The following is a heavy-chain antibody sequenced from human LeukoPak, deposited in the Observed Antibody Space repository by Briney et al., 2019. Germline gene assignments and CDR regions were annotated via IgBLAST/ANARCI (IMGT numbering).Heavy chain of an antibody. V-gene: IGHV1-2*02. CDR2: INPNSGGT. CDR1: GYTFTSYY. Sequence: GASVKVSCKASGYTFTSYYMHWVRQAPGQGLEWMGWINPNSGGTNYAQKFQGRVTMTRDTSISTAYMELSRLRSDDTAVYYRARGNAPYGGDAFDIWGQGTMVTVSS. D-gene: IGHD4-23*01. CDR3: ARGNAPYGGDAFDI. J-gene: IGHJ3*02.